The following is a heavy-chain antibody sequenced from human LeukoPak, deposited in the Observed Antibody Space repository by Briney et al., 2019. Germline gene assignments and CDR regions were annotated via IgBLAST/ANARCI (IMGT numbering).Heavy chain of an antibody. V-gene: IGHV1-8*03. J-gene: IGHJ6*03. CDR3: ARTAAHIPSYYYYMDV. CDR1: GYTFINYD. Sequence: GASVKFSCKASGYTFINYDINWVRQATGQGLEWMGWMNPYRGNTGYAQKFQGRVTITRNTSISTAYMELSSLRSEDTAVYYCARTAAHIPSYYYYMDVWGKGTTVIVSS. D-gene: IGHD6-13*01. CDR2: MNPYRGNT.